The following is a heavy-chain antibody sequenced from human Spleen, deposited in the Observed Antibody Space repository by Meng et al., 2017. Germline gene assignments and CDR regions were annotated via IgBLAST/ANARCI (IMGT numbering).Heavy chain of an antibody. J-gene: IGHJ3*01. V-gene: IGHV3-7*03. CDR3: AKRMATVTTWAFDV. D-gene: IGHD4-17*01. CDR2: IKQDGSEK. Sequence: GESLKISCAASGFTFSSYWMSWVRQAPGKGLEWVANIKQDGSEKYYVDSVKGRFTISRDNAKNTLSLQMNSLRAEDTAIYYCAKRMATVTTWAFDVWGQGTMVTVSS. CDR1: GFTFSSYW.